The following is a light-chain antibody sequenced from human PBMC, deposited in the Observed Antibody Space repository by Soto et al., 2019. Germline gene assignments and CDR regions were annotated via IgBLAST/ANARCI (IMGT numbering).Light chain of an antibody. V-gene: IGLV8-61*01. CDR2: STN. Sequence: QTVVTQEPSFSVSPGGPVTLTCGLSSGSVSTSYYPSWYQQTPGQAPRTLIYSTNTRSPGVPDRFSGSILGNKAALTITGAQAEDESDYYCLLYMNYGVSVFGTGTKV. J-gene: IGLJ1*01. CDR3: LLYMNYGVSV. CDR1: SGSVSTSYY.